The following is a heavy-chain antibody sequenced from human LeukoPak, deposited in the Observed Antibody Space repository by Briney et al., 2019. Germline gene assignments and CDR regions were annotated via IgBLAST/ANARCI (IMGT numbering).Heavy chain of an antibody. V-gene: IGHV4-4*02. Sequence: SGTLSLTCAVSGGPISSSNWWSWVRQPPGKGLEWIGEIYHSGSTNYNPSLKSRVTISVDKSKNQFSLKLSSVTAADTAVYYCAKKKGSRGGFDYWGQGTLVTVSS. CDR1: GGPISSSNW. CDR2: IYHSGST. CDR3: AKKKGSRGGFDY. D-gene: IGHD6-13*01. J-gene: IGHJ4*02.